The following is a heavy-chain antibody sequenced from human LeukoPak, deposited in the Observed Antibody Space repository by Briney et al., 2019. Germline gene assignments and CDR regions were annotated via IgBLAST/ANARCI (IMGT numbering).Heavy chain of an antibody. CDR1: GGSISSTNW. D-gene: IGHD6-6*01. CDR3: AREGGPYRPLDY. J-gene: IGHJ4*02. V-gene: IGHV4-4*02. CDR2: VHLDGRT. Sequence: SETLSLTCAVSGGSISSTNWRTWVRQPPGKGLEWIGEVHLDGRTNYTPSLQSRLATSVAFSENHISLRLTSVTAADPAVYYCAREGGPYRPLDYTGEGLLVTVSS.